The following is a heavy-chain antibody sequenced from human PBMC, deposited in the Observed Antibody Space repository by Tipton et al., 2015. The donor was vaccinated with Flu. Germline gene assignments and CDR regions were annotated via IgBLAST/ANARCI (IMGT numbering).Heavy chain of an antibody. D-gene: IGHD6-13*01. J-gene: IGHJ6*02. CDR2: IIPIFGTA. CDR1: GGTFSSYA. V-gene: IGHV1-69*01. Sequence: QLVQSGAEVKKPGSSVKVSCKASGGTFSSYAISWVRQAPGQGLEWMGGIIPIFGTANYAQKFQGRVTITADESTSTAYMELSSLRSEDTAVYYCARDEIAAAGPPHYGMDVWGQGTTVTVSS. CDR3: ARDEIAAAGPPHYGMDV.